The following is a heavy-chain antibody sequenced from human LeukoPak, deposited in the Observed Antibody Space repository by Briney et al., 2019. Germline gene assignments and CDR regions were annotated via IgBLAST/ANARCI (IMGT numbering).Heavy chain of an antibody. V-gene: IGHV4-39*07. D-gene: IGHD6-13*01. Sequence: SETLSLTCSVSCGFRSSSNDYWGWVRQPPGKGLEWIGRVYYGSRYNNASLQRRVPISVDTSKKQSSLKVTSVTAADTAVYYCTRGKNIAAGANWRQGTLVTVSS. CDR2: VYYGSR. CDR3: TRGKNIAAGAN. J-gene: IGHJ4*02. CDR1: CGFRSSSNDY.